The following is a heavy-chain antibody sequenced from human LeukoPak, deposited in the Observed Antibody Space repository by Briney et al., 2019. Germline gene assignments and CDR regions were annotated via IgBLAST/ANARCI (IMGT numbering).Heavy chain of an antibody. CDR1: GFTFSNYG. Sequence: GGSLRLSCSASGFTFSNYGMHRVRQAPSKGLERVAVISYDGSNTYYGESVKGRFTISRDNSKNQLYLQMNSLRAEDTAVYYCAKSRATTVVTEGPDYWGQGTLVTVSS. CDR3: AKSRATTVVTEGPDY. D-gene: IGHD4-23*01. CDR2: ISYDGSNT. J-gene: IGHJ4*02. V-gene: IGHV3-30*18.